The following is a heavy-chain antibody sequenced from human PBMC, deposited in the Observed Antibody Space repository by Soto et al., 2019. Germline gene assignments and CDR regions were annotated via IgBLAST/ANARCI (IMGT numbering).Heavy chain of an antibody. CDR1: GFIFSSYG. V-gene: IGHV3-33*01. D-gene: IGHD3-22*01. CDR2: IWYDGSNK. Sequence: QVQLVESGGGVVQPGRSLRLSCAASGFIFSSYGMHWVRQAPGKGLEWVAVIWYDGSNKYYADSVKGRFTISRDNSKNXLFLQMNSLRAEDTAVYYCARVDYDTSGYYLPSDYWGQGALVTVSS. J-gene: IGHJ4*02. CDR3: ARVDYDTSGYYLPSDY.